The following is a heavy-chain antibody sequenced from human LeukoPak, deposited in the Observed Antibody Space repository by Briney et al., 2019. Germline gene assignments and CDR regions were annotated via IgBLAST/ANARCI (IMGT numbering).Heavy chain of an antibody. J-gene: IGHJ4*02. V-gene: IGHV1-3*03. CDR3: ARDKGTSYLSSFDY. Sequence: ASVKVSCKASGYTFTSYAMHRVRQAPGQRFEWMGWINAGNGNTKYSQEFQGRVTITRDTSASTAYMELSSLRSEDMAVYYCARDKGTSYLSSFDYWGQGTLVTVSS. D-gene: IGHD6-6*01. CDR1: GYTFTSYA. CDR2: INAGNGNT.